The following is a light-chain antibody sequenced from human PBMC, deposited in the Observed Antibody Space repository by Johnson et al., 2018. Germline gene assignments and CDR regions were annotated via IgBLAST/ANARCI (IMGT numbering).Light chain of an antibody. V-gene: IGLV1-51*02. Sequence: QSVLTQPPSVSAAPGQKVTISCSGSSSNIGNNYVSWYQQLPGTAPKLLIYENNKRPSGIPDRFSGSKSGTSDTLGITGLQTGDEPDYYCGTWDSRLSAGNVFGTGTKVTVL. CDR2: ENN. CDR1: SSNIGNNY. J-gene: IGLJ1*01. CDR3: GTWDSRLSAGNV.